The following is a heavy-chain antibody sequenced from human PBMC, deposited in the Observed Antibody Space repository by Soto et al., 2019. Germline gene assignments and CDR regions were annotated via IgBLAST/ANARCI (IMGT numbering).Heavy chain of an antibody. V-gene: IGHV6-1*01. CDR3: ARDPVTAADYFDY. Sequence: SQTLSLTCAISGDSVSSNSATWNLIRQSPSRGLEWLGRTYYRSKWYYDYAVSVKSRITINPDTSKNQLSLQLNSVTPVDTAVYYCARDPVTAADYFDYWGPGTLVTVSS. CDR1: GDSVSSNSAT. CDR2: TYYRSKWYY. J-gene: IGHJ4*02. D-gene: IGHD6-13*01.